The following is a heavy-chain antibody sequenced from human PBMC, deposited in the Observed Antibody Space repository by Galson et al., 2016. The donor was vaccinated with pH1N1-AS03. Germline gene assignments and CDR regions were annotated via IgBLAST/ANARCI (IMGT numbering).Heavy chain of an antibody. J-gene: IGHJ4*02. CDR1: GLTFSNYA. CDR2: ISGSGGST. CDR3: AKERLYDTGGGQHYFDN. D-gene: IGHD3-10*01. V-gene: IGHV3-23*01. Sequence: SLRLSCAASGLTFSNYAMTWVRQAPGKGLEWVSGISGSGGSTYYADSVKGRFTISRDNSKNTLWLQMDSLRAEDTAVYYCAKERLYDTGGGQHYFDNWGQGTLVTVSS.